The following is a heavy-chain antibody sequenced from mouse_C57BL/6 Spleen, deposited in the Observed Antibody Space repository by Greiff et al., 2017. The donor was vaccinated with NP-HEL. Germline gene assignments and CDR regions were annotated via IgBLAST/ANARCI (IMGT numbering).Heavy chain of an antibody. CDR1: GFSLTSYG. CDR2: IWRGGST. V-gene: IGHV2-5*01. Sequence: VQLKESGPGLVQPSQSLSITCTVSGFSLTSYGVHWVRQSPGKGLEWLGVIWRGGSTDYNAAFMSRLSITKDNSKSQVFFKMNSLQADDTAIYYCAKGVSYGSSYDAMDYWGQGTSVTVSS. CDR3: AKGVSYGSSYDAMDY. D-gene: IGHD1-1*01. J-gene: IGHJ4*01.